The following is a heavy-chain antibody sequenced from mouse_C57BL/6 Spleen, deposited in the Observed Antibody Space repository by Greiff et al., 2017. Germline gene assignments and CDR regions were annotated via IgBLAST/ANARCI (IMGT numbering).Heavy chain of an antibody. V-gene: IGHV1-82*01. J-gene: IGHJ4*01. CDR1: GYAFSSSW. CDR3: AMGYYCYDGGAMDY. D-gene: IGHD2-2*01. CDR2: IYPGDGDT. Sequence: QVQLQQSGPELVKPGASVKLSCKASGYAFSSSWMNWVKQRPGKGLEWIGRIYPGDGDTNYNGKFKGKATLTADKSSSPVYMQLSSLTSENSAAYSRAMGYYCYDGGAMDYGGQGTSVTVSS.